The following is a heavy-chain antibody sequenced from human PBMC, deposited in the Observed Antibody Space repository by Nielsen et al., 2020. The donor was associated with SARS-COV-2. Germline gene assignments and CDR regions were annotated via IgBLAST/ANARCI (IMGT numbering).Heavy chain of an antibody. CDR1: GGSFSGYY. Sequence: SETLSLTCAVYGGSFSGYYWSWIRQPPGKGLEWIGEINHSGSTNYNPSLKSRVTISVDTSKNQFSLKLSPVTAADTAVYYCARGWKYQLPPLRYWGQGTLVTVSS. V-gene: IGHV4-34*01. D-gene: IGHD2-2*01. CDR3: ARGWKYQLPPLRY. CDR2: INHSGST. J-gene: IGHJ4*02.